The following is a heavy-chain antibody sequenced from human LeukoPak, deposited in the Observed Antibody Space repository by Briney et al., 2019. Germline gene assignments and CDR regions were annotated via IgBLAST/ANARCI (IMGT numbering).Heavy chain of an antibody. CDR2: IIPIFGTA. J-gene: IGHJ4*02. Sequence: ASVKVSCKASGYTFTSYGISWVRQAPGQGLEWMGGIIPIFGTANYAQKFQGRVTITADESTSTAYMELSSLRSEDTAVYYCARDIAGSGYDSNFDYWGQGTLVTVSS. CDR3: ARDIAGSGYDSNFDY. V-gene: IGHV1-69*13. CDR1: GYTFTSYG. D-gene: IGHD5-12*01.